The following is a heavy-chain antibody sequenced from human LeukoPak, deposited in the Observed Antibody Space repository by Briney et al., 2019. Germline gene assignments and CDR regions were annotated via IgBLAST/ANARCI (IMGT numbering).Heavy chain of an antibody. Sequence: PSGTLSLTCAVSGGSISSSNWWSWVRQPPGKGLEWIGEIYHSGSTNYNPSLKSRVTISVDKSKNQFSLKLSSVTAADTAVYYCARVGRAVARVAYYFDYWGQGTLVTVSS. J-gene: IGHJ4*02. CDR1: GGSISSSNW. CDR3: ARVGRAVARVAYYFDY. V-gene: IGHV4-4*02. CDR2: IYHSGST. D-gene: IGHD6-19*01.